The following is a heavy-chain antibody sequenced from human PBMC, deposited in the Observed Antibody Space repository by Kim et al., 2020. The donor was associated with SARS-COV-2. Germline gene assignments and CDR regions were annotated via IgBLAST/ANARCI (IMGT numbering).Heavy chain of an antibody. J-gene: IGHJ4*02. CDR3: ARHMAAMVNFDY. D-gene: IGHD5-18*01. CDR1: GYSFTSNW. V-gene: IGHV5-10-1*01. CDR2: IDPSDSYT. Sequence: GESLKISCKGSGYSFTSNWISWVRQMPGKGLEWMGRIDPSDSYTNYSPSFQGHVTISADKSISTAYLQWSSLKASDTAMYYCARHMAAMVNFDYWGQGTLVTVSS.